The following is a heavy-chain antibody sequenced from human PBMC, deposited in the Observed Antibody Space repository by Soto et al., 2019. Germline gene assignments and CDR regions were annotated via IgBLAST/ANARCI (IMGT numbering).Heavy chain of an antibody. CDR1: GGIFSSYT. CDR3: ARDLYDCSSTSCYVNWFDP. Sequence: GASVKVSCKASGGIFSSYTISWARQAPGQGLEWMGGIIPIFGTANYAQKFQGRVTITADESTSTAYMELSSLRSEDTAVYYCARDLYDCSSTSCYVNWFDPWGQGTLVTVSS. J-gene: IGHJ5*02. CDR2: IIPIFGTA. V-gene: IGHV1-69*13. D-gene: IGHD2-2*01.